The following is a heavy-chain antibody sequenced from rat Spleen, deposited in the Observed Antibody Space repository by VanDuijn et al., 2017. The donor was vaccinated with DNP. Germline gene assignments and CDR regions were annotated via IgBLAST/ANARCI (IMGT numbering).Heavy chain of an antibody. Sequence: EVQLVESGGGLVQPGRSLKLSCAASGFIFSNYDMAWVRQTPTKGLEWVTTIIYDGSRTYYRDSVKGRFTISSDNAKNNLSLQVDSLLPEDKGTYCCASSAGAYWGQGVMVTVSS. J-gene: IGHJ2*01. CDR1: GFIFSNYD. CDR3: ASSAGAY. CDR2: IIYDGSRT. D-gene: IGHD1-4*01. V-gene: IGHV5S10*01.